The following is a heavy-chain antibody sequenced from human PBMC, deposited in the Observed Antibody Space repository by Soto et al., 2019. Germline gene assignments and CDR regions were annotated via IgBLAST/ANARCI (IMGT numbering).Heavy chain of an antibody. CDR2: TYYRSRWYI. CDR1: GYSVTSNGAA. D-gene: IGHD4-4*01. J-gene: IGHJ4*02. CDR3: ARDRPGSHSAFEX. Sequence: QTRSLTCAISGYSVTSNGAAWNWIRQSPSIGLEWVGSTYYRSRWYIYYAPSVKSRITVNPDTSQNQFSLQLNSVTPEDTAIYPCARDRPGSHSAFEXLCQGTWVPVS. V-gene: IGHV6-1*01.